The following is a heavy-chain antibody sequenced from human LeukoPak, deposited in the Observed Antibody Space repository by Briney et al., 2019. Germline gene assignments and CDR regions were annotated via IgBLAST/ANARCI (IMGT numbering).Heavy chain of an antibody. CDR3: ARGKLGYYYYHMDA. CDR1: GYTFSTYG. V-gene: IGHV1-18*01. J-gene: IGHJ6*03. CDR2: ISAYNGNS. D-gene: IGHD3-3*02. Sequence: ASVKVSCKTSGYTFSTYGITWVRQAPGQGLEWMGWISAYNGNSNYAEKIQGRVTMTTDTSTSTAYMELRSLRSDDTAMYYCARGKLGYYYYHMDAWGKGTTVTVSS.